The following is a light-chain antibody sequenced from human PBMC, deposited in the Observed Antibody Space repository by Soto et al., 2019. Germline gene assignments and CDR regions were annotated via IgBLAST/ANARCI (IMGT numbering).Light chain of an antibody. CDR3: QQYGSSPWK. CDR2: GAS. V-gene: IGKV3-20*01. CDR1: QSVSSSY. J-gene: IGKJ1*01. Sequence: IVLTQSPATLSVSPWERATLSCRASQSVSSSYLAWYQQKPGQAPRLLIYGASSRATGIPDRFSGSGSGTDFTLTISRLEPEDFAVYYCQQYGSSPWKFGQGTKVDIK.